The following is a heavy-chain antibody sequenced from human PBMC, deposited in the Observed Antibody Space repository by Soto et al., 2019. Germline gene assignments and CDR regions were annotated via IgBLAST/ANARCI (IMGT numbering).Heavy chain of an antibody. CDR1: GYIFTRSG. CDR3: ARTPLVVVVAATPTDY. CDR2: ISPNNGRT. D-gene: IGHD2-15*01. Sequence: QVQVVQSGAEVKKPGASVKVSCKASGYIFTRSGISWVRQAPGQGLEWMGWISPNNGRTNYVQKFQGRVTMTTETSTSTAYMELRSLRSDDTAVYYCARTPLVVVVAATPTDYWGQGTLVTVSS. V-gene: IGHV1-18*01. J-gene: IGHJ4*02.